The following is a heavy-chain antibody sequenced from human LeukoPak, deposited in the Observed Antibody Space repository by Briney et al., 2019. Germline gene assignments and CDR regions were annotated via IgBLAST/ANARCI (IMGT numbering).Heavy chain of an antibody. CDR1: GYTFTGYY. J-gene: IGHJ3*02. CDR3: ARPDPSSGYYFHAFDI. CDR2: INPNSGGT. V-gene: IGHV1-2*02. D-gene: IGHD3-22*01. Sequence: ASVKVSCKASGYTFTGYYMHWVRQAPGQGLEWMGWINPNSGGTNYAQKFQGRVTMTRDTSISTAYMELSRLRADDTAVYYCARPDPSSGYYFHAFDIWGQGTMVTVSS.